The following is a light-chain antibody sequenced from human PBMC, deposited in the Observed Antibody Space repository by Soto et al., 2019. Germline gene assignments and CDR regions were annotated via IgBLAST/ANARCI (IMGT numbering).Light chain of an antibody. Sequence: QSVLTQPRSVSGSPGQSVTISCTGTSSDVGGYNYVSWYQQHPGKAPKLIIYDVSQRPSGVTDRFSGSKSGNTASLTISGLQAEDEADYYCCSYAGSRWVFGGGTKVTVL. J-gene: IGLJ3*02. CDR2: DVS. CDR3: CSYAGSRWV. CDR1: SSDVGGYNY. V-gene: IGLV2-11*01.